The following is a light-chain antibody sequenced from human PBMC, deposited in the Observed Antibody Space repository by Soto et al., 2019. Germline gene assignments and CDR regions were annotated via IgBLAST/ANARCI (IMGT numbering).Light chain of an antibody. Sequence: QSALTQPASLSGSPGQSITISCTGSSSDVATYNYVSWYQQHPGKAPKLIIYEVTDRPSGVSNRFSGSKSGNTASLTISGLQAEDEAEYYCSSYTNINTRACVFGTGTKVTVL. J-gene: IGLJ1*01. CDR2: EVT. CDR1: SSDVATYNY. V-gene: IGLV2-14*01. CDR3: SSYTNINTRACV.